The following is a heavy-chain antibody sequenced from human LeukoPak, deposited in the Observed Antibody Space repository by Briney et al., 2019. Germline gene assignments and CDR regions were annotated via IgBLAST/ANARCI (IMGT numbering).Heavy chain of an antibody. CDR2: INHSGST. J-gene: IGHJ5*02. Sequence: PSETLSLTCAVYGGSFSGYYWSWIRQPPGKGLEWIGEINHSGSTNYNPSLKSRVTISVDTSKNQFSLKLSSVTAADTAVYYCARGPNKRAAAPRGFDPWGQGTPVTVSS. V-gene: IGHV4-34*01. CDR3: ARGPNKRAAAPRGFDP. CDR1: GGSFSGYY. D-gene: IGHD6-13*01.